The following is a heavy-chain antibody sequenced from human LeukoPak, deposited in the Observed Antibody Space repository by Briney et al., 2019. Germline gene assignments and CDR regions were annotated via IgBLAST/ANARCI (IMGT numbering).Heavy chain of an antibody. J-gene: IGHJ3*01. CDR3: AREGLGEYMAHDAFDL. Sequence: ASVKVSCKASGYSFSDNGLNWVRQAPGQGLEWMGWINPYNGNTKYVENLEGRVTMTTDASTNTAYMELRSLTSDDTAVYYCAREGLGEYMAHDAFDLWGQGTMVIVSS. CDR2: INPYNGNT. V-gene: IGHV1-18*04. D-gene: IGHD3-16*01. CDR1: GYSFSDNG.